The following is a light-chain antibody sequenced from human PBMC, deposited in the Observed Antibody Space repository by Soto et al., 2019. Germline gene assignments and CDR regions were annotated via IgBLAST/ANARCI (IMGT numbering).Light chain of an antibody. J-gene: IGKJ2*01. CDR1: QSLVHSDGNTY. CDR3: MQGTHWPPYT. V-gene: IGKV2-30*02. Sequence: DVVMTQSPLSLPVTLGQPASISCRSSQSLVHSDGNTYLNWFHQRPGQSPRRLIYKVSNRDSGVPDRFSGSGSDTEFTLKISGVEAEDVAVYYCMQGTHWPPYTFGQGTKLEIK. CDR2: KVS.